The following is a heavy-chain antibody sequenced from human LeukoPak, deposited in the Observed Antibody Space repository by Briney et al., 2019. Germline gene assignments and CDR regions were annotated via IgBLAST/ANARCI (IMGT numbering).Heavy chain of an antibody. V-gene: IGHV1-69*13. Sequence: SVKVSCKASGGTLSSYAISWVRQAPGQGLEWMGGIIPIFGTANYAQKFQGRVTITADESTSTAYMELSSLRSEDTAVYYCATGRYYDFWSGYFPPYYYYYMDVWGKGTTVTVSS. CDR1: GGTLSSYA. J-gene: IGHJ6*03. CDR2: IIPIFGTA. D-gene: IGHD3-3*01. CDR3: ATGRYYDFWSGYFPPYYYYYMDV.